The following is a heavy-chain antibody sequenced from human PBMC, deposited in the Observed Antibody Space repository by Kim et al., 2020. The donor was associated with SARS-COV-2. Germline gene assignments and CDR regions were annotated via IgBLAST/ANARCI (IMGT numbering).Heavy chain of an antibody. D-gene: IGHD2-21*02. CDR2: ISAYNGNT. CDR1: GYTFTSYG. J-gene: IGHJ5*02. CDR3: ARVMVVTRGASPGWFDP. V-gene: IGHV1-18*04. Sequence: ASVKVSCKASGYTFTSYGISWVRQAPGQGLEWMGWISAYNGNTNYAQKLQGRVTMTTDTSTSTAYMELRSLRSDDTAVYYCARVMVVTRGASPGWFDPWGQGTLVTVSS.